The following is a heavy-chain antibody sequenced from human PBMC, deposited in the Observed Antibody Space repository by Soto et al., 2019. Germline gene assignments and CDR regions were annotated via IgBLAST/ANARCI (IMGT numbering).Heavy chain of an antibody. CDR3: ARRLCSGNSCSYYFDY. J-gene: IGHJ4*02. Sequence: ASVKVSCKASGYTFTSYDINWVRQATGQGLEWMGWMNPNSGNTDYAQKFQGRVTVTRNTSVSTAYMELSSLRSEDTAVYFCARRLCSGNSCSYYFDYWGQGALVTVSS. V-gene: IGHV1-8*01. CDR1: GYTFTSYD. CDR2: MNPNSGNT. D-gene: IGHD2-15*01.